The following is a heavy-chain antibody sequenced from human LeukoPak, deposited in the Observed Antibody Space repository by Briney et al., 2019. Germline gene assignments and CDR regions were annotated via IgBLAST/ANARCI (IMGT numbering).Heavy chain of an antibody. Sequence: GGSLRLSCVASGFSLSTSSMAWVRQAPGGRPEWVSDIYPDSSDTYYADSVKGRFTISRDNSKNTLYLQMNSLRAEDTAVYYCATIVGATDPWGQGTLVTVSS. CDR1: GFSLSTSS. V-gene: IGHV3-23*03. CDR3: ATIVGATDP. CDR2: IYPDSSDT. J-gene: IGHJ5*02. D-gene: IGHD1-26*01.